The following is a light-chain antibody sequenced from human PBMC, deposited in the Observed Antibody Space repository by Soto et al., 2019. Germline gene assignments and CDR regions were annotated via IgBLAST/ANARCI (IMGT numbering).Light chain of an antibody. Sequence: DIQMTQSPSTLSASVGDRVTITCRASQSISSWLAWYQQKPEKAPKLLIYKASSLEIGVPSRFSGSGSGTEYTLTISSLQPDDFATNYCQQYNSYPETFGQGTKVEIK. CDR2: KAS. CDR3: QQYNSYPET. CDR1: QSISSW. V-gene: IGKV1-5*03. J-gene: IGKJ1*01.